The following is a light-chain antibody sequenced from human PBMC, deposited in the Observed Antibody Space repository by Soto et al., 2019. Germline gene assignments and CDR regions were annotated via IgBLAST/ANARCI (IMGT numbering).Light chain of an antibody. Sequence: QSALTQPASVSGSPGQSIAISCTGVRTDIDGYDYVSWYQQPPGQAPQLMIYDVSKRPSGVPDRFSGSKSGNTASLTISGLQAEDEADYYCTSYTSSPTFYVFGTGTKLTVL. V-gene: IGLV2-14*03. CDR1: RTDIDGYDY. CDR2: DVS. CDR3: TSYTSSPTFYV. J-gene: IGLJ1*01.